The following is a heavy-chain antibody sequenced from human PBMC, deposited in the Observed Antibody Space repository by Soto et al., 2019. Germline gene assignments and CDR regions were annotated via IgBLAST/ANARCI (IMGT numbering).Heavy chain of an antibody. CDR1: GGSINTDDYY. D-gene: IGHD3-10*01. J-gene: IGHJ3*02. Sequence: QVQLQESGPGLVKPSQTLSLNCSVSGGSINTDDYYWSWIRQHAGQGLEWIGYIFYSGTTYYNPSLKRRISISLDTSKNQFSLKMSSVTAADTAMYYCARVRGHAFHIRGQGTMVTVSS. CDR2: IFYSGTT. CDR3: ARVRGHAFHI. V-gene: IGHV4-31*03.